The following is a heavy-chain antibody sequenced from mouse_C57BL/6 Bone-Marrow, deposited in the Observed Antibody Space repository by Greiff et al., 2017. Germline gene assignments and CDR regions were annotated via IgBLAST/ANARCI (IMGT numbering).Heavy chain of an antibody. D-gene: IGHD1-1*01. CDR1: GYTFTSYN. CDR2: IYPGNGDT. CDR3: ARGGVYYYGSSVHWYFDV. V-gene: IGHV1-12*01. Sequence: QVQLQQSGAELVRPGASVKMSCKASGYTFTSYNMHWVKQTPRQGLEWIGAIYPGNGDTSYNQKFKGKATLTVDKSSSTAYLQLSSLTYEDSAVYCCARGGVYYYGSSVHWYFDVGGTGTTVTVSA. J-gene: IGHJ1*03.